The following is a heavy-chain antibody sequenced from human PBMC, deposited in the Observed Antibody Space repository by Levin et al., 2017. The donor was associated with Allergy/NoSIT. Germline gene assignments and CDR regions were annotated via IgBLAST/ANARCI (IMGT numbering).Heavy chain of an antibody. V-gene: IGHV3-74*01. D-gene: IGHD6-13*01. CDR1: AFTFSSYW. J-gene: IGHJ3*02. CDR3: ARDDSRSGSAFDI. CDR2: ISTDGSSI. Sequence: SCAASAFTFSSYWMHWVRQAPGKGLVWVSRISTDGSSINYADSVKGRFTISRDNAKNTLYLQMNSLRAEDTAVYYCARDDSRSGSAFDIWGQGTMVTVSS.